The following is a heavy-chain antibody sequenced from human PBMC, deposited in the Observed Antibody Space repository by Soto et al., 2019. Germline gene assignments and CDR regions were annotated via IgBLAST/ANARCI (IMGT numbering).Heavy chain of an antibody. CDR2: ISPYNGNT. CDR3: AIGRDYGDFYFDY. CDR1: GYTFTNFG. Sequence: QVQLVQSGAEVKKPGASVKVSCKASGYTFTNFGINWVRQAPGLGLEWVGWISPYNGNTQTVEKLQGRVTMTTDTSTSTAYMELRSLRSDDTAVYYCAIGRDYGDFYFDYWGQGTLVTVSS. V-gene: IGHV1-18*01. D-gene: IGHD4-17*01. J-gene: IGHJ4*02.